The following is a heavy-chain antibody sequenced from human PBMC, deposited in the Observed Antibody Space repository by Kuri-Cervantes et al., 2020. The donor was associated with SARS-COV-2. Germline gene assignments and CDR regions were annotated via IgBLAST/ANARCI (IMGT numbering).Heavy chain of an antibody. CDR2: IKQDGSEK. V-gene: IGHV3-7*01. CDR3: AREVGSYYDFWSGYYQYYYYYMDV. D-gene: IGHD3-3*01. CDR1: GFTFSSYW. J-gene: IGHJ6*03. Sequence: GESLKISCAASGFTFSSYWISWVRQAPGKGLEWVANIKQDGSEKYYVDSVKGRFTISRDNAKNSLYLQMNSLRAEDTAVYYCAREVGSYYDFWSGYYQYYYYYMDVWGKGTTVTVSS.